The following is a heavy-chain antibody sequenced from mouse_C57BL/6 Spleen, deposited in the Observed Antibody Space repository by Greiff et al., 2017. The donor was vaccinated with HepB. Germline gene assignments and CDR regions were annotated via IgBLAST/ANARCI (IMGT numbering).Heavy chain of an antibody. CDR3: TRDLGLYAMDY. Sequence: EVKLVESGEGLVKPGGSLKLSCAASGFTFSSYAMSWVRQTPEKRLEWVAYISSGGDYIYYADTVKGRFTISRDNARNTLYLQMSSLKSEDTAMYYCTRDLGLYAMDYWGQGTSVTVSS. CDR2: ISSGGDYI. J-gene: IGHJ4*01. D-gene: IGHD4-1*01. V-gene: IGHV5-9-1*02. CDR1: GFTFSSYA.